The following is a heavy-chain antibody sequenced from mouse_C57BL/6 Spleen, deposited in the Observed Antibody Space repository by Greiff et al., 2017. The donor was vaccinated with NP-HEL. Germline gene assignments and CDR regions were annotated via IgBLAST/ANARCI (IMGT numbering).Heavy chain of an antibody. J-gene: IGHJ2*01. CDR3: ARQNYGILSYYFDY. V-gene: IGHV5-6*01. CDR1: GFTFSSYG. D-gene: IGHD1-1*01. CDR2: ISSGGSYT. Sequence: EVQRVESGGDLVKPGGSLKLSCAASGFTFSSYGMSWVRQTPDKRLEWVATISSGGSYTYYPDSVKGRFTISRDNAKNTLYLQMSSLKSEDTAMYYCARQNYGILSYYFDYWGQGTTLTVSS.